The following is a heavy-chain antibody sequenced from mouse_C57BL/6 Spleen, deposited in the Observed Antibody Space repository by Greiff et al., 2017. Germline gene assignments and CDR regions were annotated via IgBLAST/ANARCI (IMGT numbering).Heavy chain of an antibody. CDR2: INPSNGGT. CDR1: GYTFTSYW. D-gene: IGHD4-1*01. V-gene: IGHV1-53*01. Sequence: QVQLQQSGTELVKPGASVKLSCKASGYTFTSYWMHWVKQRPGQGLEWIGNINPSNGGTNYNEKFKSKATLTVDKSSSTAYMQLSSLTSEDSAVYYCAKERANWDYFDYWGQGTTLTVSS. J-gene: IGHJ2*01. CDR3: AKERANWDYFDY.